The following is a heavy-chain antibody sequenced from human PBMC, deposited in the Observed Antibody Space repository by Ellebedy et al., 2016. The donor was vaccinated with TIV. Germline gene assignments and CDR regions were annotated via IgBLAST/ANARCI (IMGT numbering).Heavy chain of an antibody. CDR1: GFTFSRHG. J-gene: IGHJ6*02. D-gene: IGHD2/OR15-2a*01. Sequence: GESLKISCVASGFTFSRHGMHWVRQAPGKGLEWVAVISYDGSLKSYSDSVKGRFTISRDNSKNTLYVQMDSLRTEDTALYYCAKDISSIPYYYYGMDVWGQGTTVTVSS. CDR2: ISYDGSLK. V-gene: IGHV3-30*18. CDR3: AKDISSIPYYYYGMDV.